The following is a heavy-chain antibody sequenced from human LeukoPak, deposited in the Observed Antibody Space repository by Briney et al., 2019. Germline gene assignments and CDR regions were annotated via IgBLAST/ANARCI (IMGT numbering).Heavy chain of an antibody. J-gene: IGHJ6*03. CDR2: IYTSGST. V-gene: IGHV4-61*02. Sequence: TLSLTCTVPGGSISTGSDYGSWVRQPAGRGLEWIGRIYTSGSTNYNPSLKSRVTISLHTSKNQFSLKLSSVTAADTAVYYCARGRGLYYYYMDVWGKGTTVTVSS. CDR1: GGSISTGSDY. CDR3: ARGRGLYYYYMDV. D-gene: IGHD5-24*01.